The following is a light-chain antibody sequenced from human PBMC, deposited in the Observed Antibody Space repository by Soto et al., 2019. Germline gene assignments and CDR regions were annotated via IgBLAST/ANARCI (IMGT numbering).Light chain of an antibody. V-gene: IGLV1-40*01. CDR3: LSFDSSLSVV. Sequence: QSVLTQPPSVSGAPGQRVTISCTGSSSNIGAGYDEHWYQQLPGRAPKLLIYGNTNRPSGVPDRFSGSKSGTSASLAITGLLAEDQADYYCLSFDSSLSVVFGRGTKLTVL. CDR1: SSNIGAGYD. J-gene: IGLJ2*01. CDR2: GNT.